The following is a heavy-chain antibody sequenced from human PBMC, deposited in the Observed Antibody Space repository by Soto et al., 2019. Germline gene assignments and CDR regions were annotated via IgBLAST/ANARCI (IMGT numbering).Heavy chain of an antibody. CDR1: GGSISSSSYY. CDR2: IYYSGST. V-gene: IGHV4-39*01. D-gene: IGHD3-16*01. J-gene: IGHJ5*02. Sequence: QLQLQESGPGLVKPSETLSLTCTVSGGSISSSSYYWGWIRQPPGKGLEWIGSIYYSGSTYYNPSHESRVTTSVDTSKNQFTRKVSSVTAADTAVHYGASGLGGGEVGNWFDPWGQGTLVTVSS. CDR3: ASGLGGGEVGNWFDP.